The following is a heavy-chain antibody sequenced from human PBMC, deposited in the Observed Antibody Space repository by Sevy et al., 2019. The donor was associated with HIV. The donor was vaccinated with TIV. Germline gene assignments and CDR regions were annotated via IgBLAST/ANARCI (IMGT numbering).Heavy chain of an antibody. CDR3: AKDRGALVEGEEYYLDY. CDR2: ISASGIGT. CDR1: GYTFSGYA. J-gene: IGHJ4*02. Sequence: GGSLRLSCTGSGYTFSGYAMSWVRQAPGKGLEWVSAISASGIGTYYAGSVKGRVTISRDNSKNTLYLAMDSLRDDDTALYYCAKDRGALVEGEEYYLDYWGRGTLVTVSS. V-gene: IGHV3-23*01. D-gene: IGHD2-8*02.